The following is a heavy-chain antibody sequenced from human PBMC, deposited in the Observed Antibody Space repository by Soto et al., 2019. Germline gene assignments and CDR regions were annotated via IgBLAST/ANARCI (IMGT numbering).Heavy chain of an antibody. CDR3: ARDYSARVIGFFDY. J-gene: IGHJ4*02. D-gene: IGHD3-22*01. CDR2: IYHSGST. CDR1: GCSISGSNW. V-gene: IGHV4-4*02. Sequence: SETLSLTCAVSGCSISGSNWWSWVRQPPVKGLECIGEIYHSGSTNYNPSLKSRVTISVDKSKNQFSLKLSSVTAADTAVYYCARDYSARVIGFFDYWGQGTLVTVS.